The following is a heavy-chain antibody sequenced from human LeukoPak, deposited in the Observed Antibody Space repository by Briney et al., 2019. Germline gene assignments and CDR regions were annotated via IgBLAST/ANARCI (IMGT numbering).Heavy chain of an antibody. CDR3: ARGSRYSSSSWLPFGSWYRVAFDY. CDR2: IYTSGST. D-gene: IGHD6-6*01. V-gene: IGHV4-61*02. Sequence: PSETLSLTCTVSGGSISSGSYYWSWIRQPAGKGLEWIGRIYTSGSTNYNPSLKSRVTISVDTSKNQFSLKLSSVTAAGTAVYYCARGSRYSSSSWLPFGSWYRVAFDYWGQGTLVIVSS. J-gene: IGHJ4*02. CDR1: GGSISSGSYY.